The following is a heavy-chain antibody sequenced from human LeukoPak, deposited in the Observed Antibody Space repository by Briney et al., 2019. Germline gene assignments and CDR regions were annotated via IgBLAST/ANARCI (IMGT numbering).Heavy chain of an antibody. Sequence: PGGSLRLSCAASGFTFSSYGMPWVRQAPGKGLEWVAVIWYDGSNKYYADSVKGRFTISRDNSKNTLYLQMNSLRAEDTAVYYCAKDLGRTQTLFQHWGQGTLVTVSS. CDR2: IWYDGSNK. CDR3: AKDLGRTQTLFQH. V-gene: IGHV3-33*06. CDR1: GFTFSSYG. D-gene: IGHD7-27*01. J-gene: IGHJ1*01.